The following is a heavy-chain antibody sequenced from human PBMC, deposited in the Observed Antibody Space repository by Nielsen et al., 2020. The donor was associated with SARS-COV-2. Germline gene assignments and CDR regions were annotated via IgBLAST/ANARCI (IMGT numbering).Heavy chain of an antibody. CDR3: ARTSSTSCCNWFDP. J-gene: IGHJ5*02. V-gene: IGHV4-39*01. CDR1: GGSISSYY. D-gene: IGHD2-2*01. Sequence: SETLSLTCTVSGGSISSYYWGWIRQPPGKGLEWIGSIYYSGSTYYNPSLKSRVTISVDTSKNQFSLKLSSVTAADTAVYYCARTSSTSCCNWFDPWGQGTLVTVSS. CDR2: IYYSGST.